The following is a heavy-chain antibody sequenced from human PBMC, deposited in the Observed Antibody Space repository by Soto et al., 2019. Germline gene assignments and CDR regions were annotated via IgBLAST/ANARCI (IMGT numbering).Heavy chain of an antibody. J-gene: IGHJ4*02. CDR3: ERASNSGWYSDF. CDR1: GVFISGFF. Sequence: PSDTLSLTCTVSGVFISGFFWNWILQPPGKGLEWIGYIQYIGSTNYNPSLKSRVTISVDTSKNQFSLRLTSVTAADTAVYYCERASNSGWYSDFWGQGTLDIVSS. CDR2: IQYIGST. V-gene: IGHV4-59*01. D-gene: IGHD6-19*01.